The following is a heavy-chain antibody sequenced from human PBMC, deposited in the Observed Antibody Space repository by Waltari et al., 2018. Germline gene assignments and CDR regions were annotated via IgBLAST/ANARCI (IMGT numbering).Heavy chain of an antibody. CDR1: GFTFDDYA. J-gene: IGHJ3*02. CDR2: ISWNSGSI. D-gene: IGHD6-6*01. CDR3: AKDLSAARHDAFDI. V-gene: IGHV3-9*01. Sequence: EVQLVESGGGLVQPGRSLRLSCAASGFTFDDYAMHWVRQAPGKGLEWVSGISWNSGSIGYADSVKGRFTISRDNAKNSLYLQMNSLRAEDTALYYCAKDLSAARHDAFDIWGQGTMVTVSS.